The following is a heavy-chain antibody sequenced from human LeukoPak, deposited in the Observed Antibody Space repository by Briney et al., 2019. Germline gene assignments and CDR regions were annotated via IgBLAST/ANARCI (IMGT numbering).Heavy chain of an antibody. CDR2: ISGSGGRT. J-gene: IGHJ6*02. CDR3: AKGLWDYYGSGIMYYPMDV. Sequence: GGSLRLSCAASGFTFSNYVMGWVRQAPGKGLEWVSTISGSGGRTYYADSVKGRFTISRDNSKNTLYLQVNGLRAEDTAVYYCAKGLWDYYGSGIMYYPMDVWGQGTTVTVSS. V-gene: IGHV3-23*01. D-gene: IGHD3-10*01. CDR1: GFTFSNYV.